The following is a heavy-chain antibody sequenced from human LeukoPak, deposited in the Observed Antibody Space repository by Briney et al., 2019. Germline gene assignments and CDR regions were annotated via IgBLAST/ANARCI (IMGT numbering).Heavy chain of an antibody. Sequence: SVKVSCKASGGTFSSYAISWVRQAPGQGLEWMGGIIPIFGTANYAQKFQGRVTITADESTSAAYMELSSLRSEDTAVYYCARAPGRYCSSTSCPNLFDYWGQGTLVTVSS. D-gene: IGHD2-2*01. V-gene: IGHV1-69*13. CDR1: GGTFSSYA. CDR2: IIPIFGTA. CDR3: ARAPGRYCSSTSCPNLFDY. J-gene: IGHJ4*02.